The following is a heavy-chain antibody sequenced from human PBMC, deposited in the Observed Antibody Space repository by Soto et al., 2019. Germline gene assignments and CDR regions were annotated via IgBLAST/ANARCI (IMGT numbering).Heavy chain of an antibody. Sequence: VQLLESGGGLVQPGGSLRLSCAASGFTFSGSAMTWVRQAPGKWLEYVSSITSSGSEVFHAASVKGRFTMSRDNSKNMVYLEMNSLRAEDTDVYYGAKEGYDSGWYWDFWGQGALVTVSS. CDR1: GFTFSGSA. J-gene: IGHJ4*02. CDR2: ITSSGSEV. CDR3: AKEGYDSGWYWDF. V-gene: IGHV3-23*01. D-gene: IGHD6-19*01.